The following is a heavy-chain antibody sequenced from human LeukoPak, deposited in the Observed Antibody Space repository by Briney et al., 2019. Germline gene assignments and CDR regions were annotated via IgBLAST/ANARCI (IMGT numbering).Heavy chain of an antibody. CDR2: MSGGGDST. V-gene: IGHV3-23*01. CDR3: AKGNGYRRPPDY. Sequence: PGGSLRLSCAGSGFTFSGYVMSWVRQAPGKGLEWVSAMSGGGDSTYDADSVKGRFTISRDNSKNTLYLQMNSLRAEDTAVYYCAKGNGYRRPPDYWGQGTLVTVSS. J-gene: IGHJ4*02. CDR1: GFTFSGYV. D-gene: IGHD5-18*01.